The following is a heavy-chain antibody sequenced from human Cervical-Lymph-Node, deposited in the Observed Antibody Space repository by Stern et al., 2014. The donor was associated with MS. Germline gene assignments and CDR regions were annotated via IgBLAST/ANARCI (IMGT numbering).Heavy chain of an antibody. CDR1: GGTFNIYA. CDR2: IVPIFGSA. Sequence: MQLVESGAEVKKPGSSVKVSCKASGGTFNIYAISWVRQAPGQGLEWMGGIVPIFGSANYAQKFQGRVTITADESTTTIYMEVSSLRSEDTAVYYCARGPDQSGGYYYAYWGQGTLVTVSS. D-gene: IGHD3-22*01. V-gene: IGHV1-69*01. J-gene: IGHJ4*02. CDR3: ARGPDQSGGYYYAY.